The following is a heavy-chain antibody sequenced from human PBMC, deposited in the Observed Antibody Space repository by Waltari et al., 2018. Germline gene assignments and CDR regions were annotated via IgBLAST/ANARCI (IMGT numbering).Heavy chain of an antibody. V-gene: IGHV3-30-3*01. CDR3: AREVSVHVQGWFDP. Sequence: QVQLVESGGGVVQPGRSLRLSCAASGFTFSSYAMHWVRQAPGKGLEWVAVISYDGSNKYYADSVKGRFTISRDNSKNTLYLQMNSLRAEDTAVYYCAREVSVHVQGWFDPWGQGTLVTVSS. CDR1: GFTFSSYA. CDR2: ISYDGSNK. J-gene: IGHJ5*02. D-gene: IGHD1-1*01.